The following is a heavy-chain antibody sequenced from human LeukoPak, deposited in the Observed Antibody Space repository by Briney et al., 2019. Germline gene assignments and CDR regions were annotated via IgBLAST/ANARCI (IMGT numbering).Heavy chain of an antibody. Sequence: PGGSLRLSCAASGFAFSSYGMDWVRQAPCKGLEWVAFIRYDGNNKDYADSVKGRFTISTDNSKNTLYLQMNSLRGEDTAVYYCAKRGGYSYENYYSYMDVWGEGTTVTVSS. J-gene: IGHJ6*03. V-gene: IGHV3-30*02. CDR3: AKRGGYSYENYYSYMDV. CDR1: GFAFSSYG. CDR2: IRYDGNNK. D-gene: IGHD5-18*01.